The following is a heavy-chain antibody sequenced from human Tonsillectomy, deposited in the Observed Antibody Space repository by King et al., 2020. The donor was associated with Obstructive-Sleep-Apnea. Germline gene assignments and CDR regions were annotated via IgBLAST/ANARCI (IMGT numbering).Heavy chain of an antibody. D-gene: IGHD6-13*01. J-gene: IGHJ5*02. CDR2: INHIGST. Sequence: VQLQQWGAGLLKPSETLSLTCAVFGGSFSDYYWSWIRQPPGKGLEWIGEINHIGSTNYNPSLKSRVTISVDTSKNQFSLKLSSVTAADTAAYYCARGSGATAVNWFDPWGQGTLVTVSS. CDR3: ARGSGATAVNWFDP. CDR1: GGSFSDYY. V-gene: IGHV4-34*01.